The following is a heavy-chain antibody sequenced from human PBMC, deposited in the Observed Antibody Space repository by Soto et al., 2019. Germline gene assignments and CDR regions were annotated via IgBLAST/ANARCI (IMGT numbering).Heavy chain of an antibody. J-gene: IGHJ1*01. CDR1: GFSLSSRGMS. CDR2: IYWDDDK. V-gene: IGHV2-5*02. Sequence: SGPTLVNPTQTLTLTCTFSGFSLSSRGMSLDWIRQPPGKALECLALIYWDDDKRYSPSLKSRLTITKDTSKNQVVLTMTNMDPVDTGTYYCALHYDRGGYYGNWGQGTLVTVSS. CDR3: ALHYDRGGYYGN. D-gene: IGHD3-22*01.